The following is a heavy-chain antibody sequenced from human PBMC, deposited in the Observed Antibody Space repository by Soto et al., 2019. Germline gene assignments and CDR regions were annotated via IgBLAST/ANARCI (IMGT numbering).Heavy chain of an antibody. D-gene: IGHD2-2*01. CDR2: ISGYKSDT. J-gene: IGHJ4*02. Sequence: QVQLVQSGAEVKKPGASVKVSCKASGYTFASYGISWVRQAPGQGLEWMGWISGYKSDTKYTQKFQGRVTMTTDTSTSTAYMELRSLRSDDTAVYYCARDRCTGTRCYWKYFDYWGQGTLVTVSS. CDR3: ARDRCTGTRCYWKYFDY. CDR1: GYTFASYG. V-gene: IGHV1-18*01.